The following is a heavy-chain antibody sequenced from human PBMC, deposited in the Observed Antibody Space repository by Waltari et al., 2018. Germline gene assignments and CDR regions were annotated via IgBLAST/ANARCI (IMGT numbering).Heavy chain of an antibody. CDR1: GGTFSRHA. D-gene: IGHD6-13*01. J-gene: IGHJ6*03. CDR2: IIPILGIA. V-gene: IGHV1-69*10. Sequence: QVQLVQSEAEVKKPGSSVKIYCKASGGTFSRHAIRWVRLASGKGLEWMGGIIPILGIANYAQKFLGRVTITADKSTSTAYMGLSSLRSEDTAVYYCARGSSSWYSPYYMDVWGKGTTVTVSS. CDR3: ARGSSSWYSPYYMDV.